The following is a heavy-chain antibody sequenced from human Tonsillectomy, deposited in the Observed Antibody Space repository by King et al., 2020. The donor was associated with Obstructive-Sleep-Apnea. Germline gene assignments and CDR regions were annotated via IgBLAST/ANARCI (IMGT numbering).Heavy chain of an antibody. V-gene: IGHV7-4-1*02. D-gene: IGHD6-19*01. CDR3: AGGGIAVAGTLGWFDP. CDR1: GYTFTSYA. J-gene: IGHJ5*02. CDR2: INTNTGNP. Sequence: VQLVESGSELKKPGASVKVSCRASGYTFTSYAMNWVRQAPGQGLEWMGWINTNTGNPTYAQGFTGRFVFSLDTSVSTAYLQISSLKAEDPAVYYCAGGGIAVAGTLGWFDPWGQGTLVTVSS.